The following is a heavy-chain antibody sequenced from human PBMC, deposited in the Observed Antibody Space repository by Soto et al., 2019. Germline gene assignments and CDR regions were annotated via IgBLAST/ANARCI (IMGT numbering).Heavy chain of an antibody. Sequence: ASVKVSCKASGGTFSSYAISWVRQAPGQGLEWMGGIIPIFGTANYAQKFQGRVRITADESTSTAYMELSSLRSEDTAVYYCADGYSGYNWFDPWGQGTLVTVSS. CDR3: ADGYSGYNWFDP. V-gene: IGHV1-69*13. D-gene: IGHD5-12*01. CDR1: GGTFSSYA. J-gene: IGHJ5*02. CDR2: IIPIFGTA.